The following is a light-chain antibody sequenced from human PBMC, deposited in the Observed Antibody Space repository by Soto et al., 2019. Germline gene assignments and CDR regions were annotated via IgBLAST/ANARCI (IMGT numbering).Light chain of an antibody. CDR1: QSVSSN. Sequence: EIVMTQSPATLSVSPGERATLSCRASQSVSSNLAWHQQKPGQAPRILMYDASSRATGIPDRFSGSGSGTDFTLTISRLEPEDFAVYYCQQYGSSPETFGQGTKVDIK. CDR2: DAS. V-gene: IGKV3-20*01. CDR3: QQYGSSPET. J-gene: IGKJ1*01.